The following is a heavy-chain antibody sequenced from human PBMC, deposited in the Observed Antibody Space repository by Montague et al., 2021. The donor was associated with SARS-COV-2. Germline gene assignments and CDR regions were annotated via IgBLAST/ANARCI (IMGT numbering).Heavy chain of an antibody. V-gene: IGHV3-7*05. CDR1: GFSFSTFW. J-gene: IGHJ4*02. CDR2: IKPDGSDK. D-gene: IGHD7-27*01. CDR3: ARDPNWGAH. Sequence: SLRLSCAASGFSFSTFWMTWVRQAPGKGLEWVASIKPDGSDKYYVESVKGRFTISRDNARNSLYLQLNNLRAEDTAVHYCARDPNWGAHWGQGNLVTVSS.